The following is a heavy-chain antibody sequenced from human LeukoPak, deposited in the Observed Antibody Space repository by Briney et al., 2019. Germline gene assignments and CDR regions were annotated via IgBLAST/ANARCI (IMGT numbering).Heavy chain of an antibody. Sequence: GGSLRLSCAASGFTLSSYGMHWVRQAPGKGLEWVAFIRYDGTHKYYADSVKGRFTISRDNSKNTLYLQMTSLRVADTAVYYCAKDDYYDGSGLDGGQGTRVTVSS. CDR3: AKDDYYDGSGLD. D-gene: IGHD3-22*01. CDR1: GFTLSSYG. J-gene: IGHJ4*02. V-gene: IGHV3-30*02. CDR2: IRYDGTHK.